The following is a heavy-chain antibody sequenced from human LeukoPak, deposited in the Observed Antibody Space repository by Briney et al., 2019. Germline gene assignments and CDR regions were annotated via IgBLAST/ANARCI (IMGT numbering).Heavy chain of an antibody. CDR1: GYTFTGYY. CDR2: INPNSGGT. Sequence: ASVKVPCKASGYTFTGYYMHWVRQAPGQGLEWMGWINPNSGGTNYAQKFQGRVTMTRDTSISTAYMELSRLRSDDAAVYYCASQSEYSSSPTGYWGQGTLVTVSS. V-gene: IGHV1-2*02. J-gene: IGHJ4*02. D-gene: IGHD6-6*01. CDR3: ASQSEYSSSPTGY.